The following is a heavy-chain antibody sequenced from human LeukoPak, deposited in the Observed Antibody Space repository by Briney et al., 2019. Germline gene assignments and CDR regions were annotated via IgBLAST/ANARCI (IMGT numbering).Heavy chain of an antibody. CDR2: ISASGGTT. CDR1: GFSLNNYA. J-gene: IGHJ4*02. V-gene: IGHV3-23*01. D-gene: IGHD6-13*01. CDR3: AKASSSWYSDFDY. Sequence: GGSVKLSCAASGFSLNNYAMNWARQATGKGLEWVSAISASGGTTYNSDSVKGRFTISRDSAKNTLYLQKNSLRAEDSAVYYCAKASSSWYSDFDYWGRGTLVTVSS.